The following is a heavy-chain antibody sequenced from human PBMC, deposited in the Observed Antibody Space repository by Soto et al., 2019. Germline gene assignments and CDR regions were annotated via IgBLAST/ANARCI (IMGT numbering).Heavy chain of an antibody. Sequence: SETLSLTCTVSGGSISSYYWSWIRQHPGKGLEWIGYIYYSGSTNYNPSLKSRVTISVDTSKNQFSLKLSSVTAADTAVYYCARGGYSSGSDIWGQGTMVTVSS. CDR2: IYYSGST. D-gene: IGHD6-19*01. CDR1: GGSISSYY. J-gene: IGHJ3*02. V-gene: IGHV4-59*01. CDR3: ARGGYSSGSDI.